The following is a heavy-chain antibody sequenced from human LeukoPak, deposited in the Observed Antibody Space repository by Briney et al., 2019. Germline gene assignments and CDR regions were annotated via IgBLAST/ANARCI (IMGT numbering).Heavy chain of an antibody. Sequence: PGGSLRLSCEASGFIFDDYAMHWVRQVPGKGLEWVSGISWNSGSIGYADSVKGRFTISRDNAKNTLYLQMNSLRAEDTALYYCAKDPKKWLLFSLDYWGQGTLVTVSS. CDR2: ISWNSGSI. V-gene: IGHV3-9*01. J-gene: IGHJ4*02. D-gene: IGHD5-24*01. CDR3: AKDPKKWLLFSLDY. CDR1: GFIFDDYA.